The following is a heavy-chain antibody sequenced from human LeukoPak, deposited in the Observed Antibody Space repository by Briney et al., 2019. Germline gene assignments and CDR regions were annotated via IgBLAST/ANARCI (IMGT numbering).Heavy chain of an antibody. V-gene: IGHV3-23*01. CDR2: ISGSGGST. J-gene: IGHJ6*02. CDR1: GFTFSSYA. D-gene: IGHD3-10*01. Sequence: PGGSLRLSCAASGFTFSSYAMSWVRQAPGKGLEWVSAISGSGGSTYYADSVKGRFTISRDNSKNTLYLQMNSLRAEDTAVYYCANHLGFNVLLWFGELFHGMDVWGQGTTVTVSS. CDR3: ANHLGFNVLLWFGELFHGMDV.